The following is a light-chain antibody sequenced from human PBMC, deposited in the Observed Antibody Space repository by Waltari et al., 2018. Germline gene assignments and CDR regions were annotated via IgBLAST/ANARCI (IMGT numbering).Light chain of an antibody. CDR3: CSYAGSSNWV. Sequence: QSALTQPASVSGSPGQSITISCTGTSSDVGSYNLVSWYQQHPGKVPKLMIYEGNKRPSGVSNRFSGSKSGNTASLTISGLQAEDESDYYCCSYAGSSNWVFGGGTRLTVL. CDR2: EGN. V-gene: IGLV2-23*01. CDR1: SSDVGSYNL. J-gene: IGLJ3*02.